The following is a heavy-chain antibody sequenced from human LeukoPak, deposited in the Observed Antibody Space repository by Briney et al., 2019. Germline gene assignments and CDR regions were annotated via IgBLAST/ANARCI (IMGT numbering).Heavy chain of an antibody. CDR3: AKDQGLRYFDWLALNWFDP. CDR2: ISGSGGST. V-gene: IGHV3-23*01. D-gene: IGHD3-9*01. Sequence: PGGSLRLSCSASGFGFSSNAMSWVRQAPGKGLEWVSAISGSGGSTYYADSVKGRFTISRDNSKNTLYLQLNSLRAEDTAAYYCAKDQGLRYFDWLALNWFDPWGQGTLVTVSS. CDR1: GFGFSSNA. J-gene: IGHJ5*02.